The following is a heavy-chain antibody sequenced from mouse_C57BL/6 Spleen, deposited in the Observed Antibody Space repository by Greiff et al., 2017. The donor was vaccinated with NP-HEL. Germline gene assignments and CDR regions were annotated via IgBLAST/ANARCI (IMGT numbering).Heavy chain of an antibody. D-gene: IGHD2-1*01. V-gene: IGHV1-82*01. CDR2: IYPGDGDT. CDR3: ARSDGNYVGWFAY. J-gene: IGHJ3*01. Sequence: QVQLQQSGPELVKPGASVKISCKASGYAFSSSWMNWVKQRPGKGLEWIGRIYPGDGDTNYNGKFKGKATLTADKSSSTAYMQLSSLTSEDSAVYFCARSDGNYVGWFAYWGQGTLVTVSA. CDR1: GYAFSSSW.